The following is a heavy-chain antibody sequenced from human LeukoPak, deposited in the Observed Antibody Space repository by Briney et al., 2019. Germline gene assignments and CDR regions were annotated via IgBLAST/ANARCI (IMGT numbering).Heavy chain of an antibody. V-gene: IGHV1-8*03. D-gene: IGHD3-3*01. CDR1: GYTFTSYD. J-gene: IGHJ4*02. Sequence: ASVKVSCKASGYTFTSYDINWVRQATGQGLEWMGWMNPNSGNTGYAQKFQGRGTITKNTSISTAYMELSSLRSEDTAVYYCASGSFDFWSGYYLDYWGQGTLVTVSS. CDR2: MNPNSGNT. CDR3: ASGSFDFWSGYYLDY.